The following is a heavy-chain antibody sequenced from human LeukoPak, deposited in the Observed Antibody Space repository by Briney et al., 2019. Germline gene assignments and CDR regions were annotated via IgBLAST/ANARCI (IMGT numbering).Heavy chain of an antibody. CDR2: INPNSGGT. D-gene: IGHD3-10*01. CDR1: GYTFTGYY. V-gene: IGHV1-2*02. CDR3: ARDYYYGSGSYYNVLIYYYYYMDV. J-gene: IGHJ6*03. Sequence: ASVKVSCKASGYTFTGYYMHWVRQAPGQGLEWVGWINPNSGGTNYAQKFQGRVTMTRDTSISTAYMELSRLRSDDTAVYYCARDYYYGSGSYYNVLIYYYYYMDVWGKGTTVTVSS.